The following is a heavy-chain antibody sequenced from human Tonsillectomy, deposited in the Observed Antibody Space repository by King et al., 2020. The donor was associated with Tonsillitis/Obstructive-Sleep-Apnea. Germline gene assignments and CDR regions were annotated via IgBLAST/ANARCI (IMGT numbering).Heavy chain of an antibody. CDR2: ISSSSSHI. D-gene: IGHD3-3*01. Sequence: QLVQSGGGLVKPGGSLRLSCAASGFTFSSYSMNWVRQAPGKGLEWVSSISSSSSHIYYAESVKGRFTISRDNAKNSLYLQMNSLRAGDTAVYNCARGDFWSGYGFDYWGQGPLVTVSS. CDR3: ARGDFWSGYGFDY. CDR1: GFTFSSYS. J-gene: IGHJ4*02. V-gene: IGHV3-21*01.